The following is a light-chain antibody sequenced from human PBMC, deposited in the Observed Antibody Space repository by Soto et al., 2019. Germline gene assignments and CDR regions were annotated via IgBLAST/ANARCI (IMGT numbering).Light chain of an antibody. CDR1: QSIDRF. CDR2: AAS. Sequence: DIRMSQSPPSLAASVGDRVTITCRASQSIDRFLNWYQQKSGIAPKLLIFAASSLHDGVPSRFSGSGSGTDFALTITSLQPEDFATYYCQQTHGTPYNFGQGTKLQIK. J-gene: IGKJ2*01. V-gene: IGKV1-39*01. CDR3: QQTHGTPYN.